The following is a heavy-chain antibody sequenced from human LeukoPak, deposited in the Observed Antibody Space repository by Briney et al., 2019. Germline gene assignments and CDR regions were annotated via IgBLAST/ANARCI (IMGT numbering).Heavy chain of an antibody. D-gene: IGHD6-19*01. CDR3: ARMRDIAVAGDFDY. CDR2: IDWDDDK. Sequence: SGPALVKPTQTLTLTCTFSGFSLSTSGMCMSWIRQPPGKALEWLARIDWDDDKYYRTSLKTRLTISKDTSKNQVVLTMTNMDPVDTATYYCARMRDIAVAGDFDYWGQGTLVTVSS. CDR1: GFSLSTSGMC. V-gene: IGHV2-70*11. J-gene: IGHJ4*02.